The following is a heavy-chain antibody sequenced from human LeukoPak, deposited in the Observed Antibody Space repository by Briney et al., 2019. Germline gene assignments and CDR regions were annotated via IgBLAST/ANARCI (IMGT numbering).Heavy chain of an antibody. D-gene: IGHD3-22*01. V-gene: IGHV3-66*02. CDR2: IYSGGTT. CDR1: GFTFSSNY. CDR3: ARDYYDSSGYYYDY. J-gene: IGHJ4*02. Sequence: GGSLRLSCAASGFTFSSNYMSWVRQAPGKGLEWVSVIYSGGTTNHADSVKGRFTVSRDNSKNTLYLQMNSLRAEDTAVYYCARDYYDSSGYYYDYWGQGTLVTVSS.